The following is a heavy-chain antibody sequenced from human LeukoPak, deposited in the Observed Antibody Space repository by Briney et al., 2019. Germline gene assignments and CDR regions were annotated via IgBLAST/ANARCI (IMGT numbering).Heavy chain of an antibody. CDR1: GFTFSSYS. J-gene: IGHJ4*02. CDR3: AKNPLRAAPGFFDY. V-gene: IGHV3-21*04. CDR2: ISSSSSYI. D-gene: IGHD6-13*01. Sequence: GGSLRLSCAASGFTFSSYSMNWVRQAPGKGLEWVSSISSSSSYIYYADSVKGRFTVSRDNSNNTVYLQMNSLRAEDTALYYCAKNPLRAAPGFFDYWGRGTLVTVSS.